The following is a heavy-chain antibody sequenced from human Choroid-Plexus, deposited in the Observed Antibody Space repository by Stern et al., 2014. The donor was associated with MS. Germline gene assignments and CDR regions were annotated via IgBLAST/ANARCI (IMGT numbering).Heavy chain of an antibody. CDR2: GSYDGSNK. CDR3: AKDRQYLTYFFDH. J-gene: IGHJ5*02. Sequence: QVQLEESGGGVVQPGRPLRLSCVDSGFTLGSCAMHWVSQAPGKGLAWVAGGSYDGSNKYYADSGKGRFTNSRDNSQNTLYMQMSSLRPEDTAVYYCAKDRQYLTYFFDHWGQGSLVTVSS. CDR1: GFTLGSCA. D-gene: IGHD2/OR15-2a*01. V-gene: IGHV3-30*18.